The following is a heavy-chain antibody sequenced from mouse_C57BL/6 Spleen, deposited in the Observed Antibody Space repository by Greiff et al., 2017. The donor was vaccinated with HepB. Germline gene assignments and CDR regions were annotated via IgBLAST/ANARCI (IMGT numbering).Heavy chain of an antibody. CDR2: IHPNSGST. J-gene: IGHJ4*01. Sequence: QVQLQQPGAELVKPGASVKLSCKASGYTFTSYWMHWVKPRPGQGLEWIGMIHPNSGSTNYNEKFKSKATLTVDKSSSTAYMHLSSLTSEDSAVYYCARSGSRYWRYAMDYWGQGTSVTVSS. V-gene: IGHV1-64*01. CDR3: ARSGSRYWRYAMDY. CDR1: GYTFTSYW. D-gene: IGHD1-1*01.